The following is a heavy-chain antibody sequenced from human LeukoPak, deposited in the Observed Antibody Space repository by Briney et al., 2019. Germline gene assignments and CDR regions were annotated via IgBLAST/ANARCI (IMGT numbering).Heavy chain of an antibody. J-gene: IGHJ4*02. Sequence: SETLSLTCTVSGGSISSGSYYWSWIRQPAGKGLEWIGRIYTSGSTNYNPSLKSRVTISVDTSKNQFPLKLSSVTAADTAVYYCARGSVGASDYWGQGTLVTVSS. D-gene: IGHD3-10*01. CDR3: ARGSVGASDY. CDR1: GGSISSGSYY. CDR2: IYTSGST. V-gene: IGHV4-61*02.